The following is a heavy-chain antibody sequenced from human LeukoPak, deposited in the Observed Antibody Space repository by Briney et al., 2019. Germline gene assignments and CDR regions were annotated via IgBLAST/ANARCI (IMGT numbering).Heavy chain of an antibody. Sequence: SETLSLTCAVYGGSFSGYYWSWLRQPPGKGLEWIGEINHSGRTNYNPSLKSRVTISVDTSKNQFSLKLSSVTAADTVVYYCARQGRSGFDPWGQGTLVTVSS. CDR3: ARQGRSGFDP. J-gene: IGHJ5*02. CDR2: INHSGRT. CDR1: GGSFSGYY. V-gene: IGHV4-34*01.